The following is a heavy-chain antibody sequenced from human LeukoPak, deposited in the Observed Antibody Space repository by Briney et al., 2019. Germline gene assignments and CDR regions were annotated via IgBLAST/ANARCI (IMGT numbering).Heavy chain of an antibody. CDR1: GFTFSSYA. V-gene: IGHV3-23*01. CDR2: ISGSGGST. J-gene: IGHJ2*01. Sequence: PGGSLRLSCAASGFTFSSYAMSWVRQAPGKGLEWVSAISGSGGSTYYADSVKGRFTISRDNSRNTLYLQMNSLRAEDTAVYYYAKKALELRDFDLWGRGTLVTVSS. CDR3: AKKALELRDFDL. D-gene: IGHD1-26*01.